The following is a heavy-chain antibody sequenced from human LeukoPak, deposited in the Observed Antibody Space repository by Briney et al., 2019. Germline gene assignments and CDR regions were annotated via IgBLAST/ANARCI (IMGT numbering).Heavy chain of an antibody. D-gene: IGHD3-3*01. J-gene: IGHJ4*02. CDR2: IYYSGST. Sequence: SETLSLTCTVSGGSISNYWSWIRQPPGKGLEWIRYIYYSGSTNYNPSLKSRVTISVDTSKNQFSLKLSSVTAADTAVYYCARGTYYDFWSGYCPHFDYWGQGTLVTVSS. V-gene: IGHV4-59*01. CDR3: ARGTYYDFWSGYCPHFDY. CDR1: GGSISNY.